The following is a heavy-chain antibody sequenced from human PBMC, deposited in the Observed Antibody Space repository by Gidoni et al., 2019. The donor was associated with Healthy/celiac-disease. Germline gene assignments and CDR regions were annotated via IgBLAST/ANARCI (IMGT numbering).Heavy chain of an antibody. J-gene: IGHJ3*02. CDR2: IIPILGIA. Sequence: QVQLVQSGAEVKKPGSSVKVSCKASGGPFSSYAISWVRQAPGQGLEWMGRIIPILGIANYAQKFQGRVTITADKSTSTAYMELSSLRAEDTAVYYCARDSYYYDSSGPHNAFDIWGQGTMVTVSS. CDR3: ARDSYYYDSSGPHNAFDI. V-gene: IGHV1-69*04. CDR1: GGPFSSYA. D-gene: IGHD3-22*01.